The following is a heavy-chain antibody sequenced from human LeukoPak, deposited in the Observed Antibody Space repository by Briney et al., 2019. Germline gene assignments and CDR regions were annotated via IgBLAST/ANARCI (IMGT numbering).Heavy chain of an antibody. J-gene: IGHJ3*01. CDR2: VGDSAETT. CDR1: GFTFRKYG. CDR3: VKDSFILEGGVGSDDGFAV. D-gene: IGHD3-3*01. Sequence: PGGSLRLSCAASGFTFRKYGMSWVRQAPGKGLEWVSVVGDSAETTHYAGSVKGRFFISRDNSKNTVHLQMNSLRAEDTALYYCVKDSFILEGGVGSDDGFAVWGQGTMVTASS. V-gene: IGHV3-23*01.